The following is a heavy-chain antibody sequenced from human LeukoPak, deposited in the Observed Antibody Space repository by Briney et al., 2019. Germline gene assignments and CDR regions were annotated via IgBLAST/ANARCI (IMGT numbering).Heavy chain of an antibody. CDR3: ARERGSGWYKEGIFDY. CDR1: GFTFSSYG. V-gene: IGHV3-33*01. D-gene: IGHD6-19*01. Sequence: GRSLRLSCAASGFTFSSYGMHWVRQAPGKGLEWVAVIWYDGSNKCYADSVKGRFTISRDNAKNSLYLQMNSLRAEDTAVYYCARERGSGWYKEGIFDYWGQGTLVTVSS. J-gene: IGHJ4*02. CDR2: IWYDGSNK.